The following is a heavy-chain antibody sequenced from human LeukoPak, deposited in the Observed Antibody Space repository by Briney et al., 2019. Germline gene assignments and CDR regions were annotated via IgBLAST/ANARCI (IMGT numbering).Heavy chain of an antibody. CDR2: ISGSGAGT. Sequence: PGGALRLSCAASGFTFSTYAMSWVRQAPGMGLEWVSGISGSGAGTYYADSVRGRFTISRDNSKNTLYLQMNSLRAEDTAVYYCSNLYSSNYWGQGTLVTVSS. CDR1: GFTFSTYA. CDR3: SNLYSSNY. D-gene: IGHD6-13*01. V-gene: IGHV3-23*01. J-gene: IGHJ4*02.